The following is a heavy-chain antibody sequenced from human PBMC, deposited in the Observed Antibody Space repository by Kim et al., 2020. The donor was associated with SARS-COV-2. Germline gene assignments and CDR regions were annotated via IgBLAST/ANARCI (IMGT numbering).Heavy chain of an antibody. J-gene: IGHJ2*01. V-gene: IGHV4-39*01. CDR1: GGSIKSKDDF. CDR2: VTSSGTT. D-gene: IGHD3-16*01. Sequence: SETLSLTCSVSGGSIKSKDDFWAWIRQPPGQGLEWMGSVTSSGTTYYNSSLKSRVTMSADPSRNQFSLQLTFVTDTDTAIYYCVSHLAYKFDSDVYF. CDR3: VSHLAYKFDSDVYF.